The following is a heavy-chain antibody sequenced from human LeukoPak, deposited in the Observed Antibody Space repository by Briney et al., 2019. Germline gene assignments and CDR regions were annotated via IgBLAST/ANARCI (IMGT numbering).Heavy chain of an antibody. J-gene: IGHJ4*02. CDR1: GFTFDDNA. Sequence: GRSLRLSRAASGFTFDDNAMHWVRQAPGKGLEWVSGISWNSGNINYADSVKGRFTISRDNAKNSLYLQMNSLRAEDTALYYCAKGEYDFWSGLFDYWGQGTLVTVSS. V-gene: IGHV3-9*01. CDR2: ISWNSGNI. D-gene: IGHD3-3*01. CDR3: AKGEYDFWSGLFDY.